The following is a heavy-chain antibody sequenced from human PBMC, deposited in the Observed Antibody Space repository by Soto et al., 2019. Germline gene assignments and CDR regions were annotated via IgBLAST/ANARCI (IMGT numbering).Heavy chain of an antibody. J-gene: IGHJ6*02. CDR1: GFTFNSYA. Sequence: GGSLRLSCATSGFTFNSYAMSRVRQPPGKGLEWVSGISPGGVNTYYADSVNGRFTISRDNSKNTLDLQMNSLRAEDTAIYYCARGASAMDVWGQGTAVTVSS. CDR2: ISPGGVNT. CDR3: ARGASAMDV. V-gene: IGHV3-23*01.